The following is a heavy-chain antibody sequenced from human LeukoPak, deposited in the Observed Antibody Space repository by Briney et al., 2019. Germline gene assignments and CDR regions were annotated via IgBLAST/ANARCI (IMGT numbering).Heavy chain of an antibody. Sequence: SETLSLTCTVSGGSISSYYWSWIRQPPGKGLERIGHIYYSGSTNYNPSLKSRVTISVDTSKNQFSLKLSSVTAADTAVYYCARSYCGGDCYSFDYWGQGTLVTVSS. CDR2: IYYSGST. V-gene: IGHV4-59*01. CDR3: ARSYCGGDCYSFDY. J-gene: IGHJ4*02. CDR1: GGSISSYY. D-gene: IGHD2-21*02.